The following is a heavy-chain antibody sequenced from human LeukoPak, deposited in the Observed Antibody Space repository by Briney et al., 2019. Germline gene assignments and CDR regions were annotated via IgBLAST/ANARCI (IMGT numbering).Heavy chain of an antibody. CDR1: GGSFSGYY. J-gene: IGHJ4*02. D-gene: IGHD3-22*01. CDR3: AADPPYYYDSSGKTEGVDY. CDR2: INHSGST. Sequence: PSETLSLTCAVYGGSFSGYYWSSIRQPPGKGLEWIGEINHSGSTNYNPSLKSRVTISVDTSKNQFSLKLSSVTAADTAVYYCAADPPYYYDSSGKTEGVDYWGQGTLVTVSS. V-gene: IGHV4-34*01.